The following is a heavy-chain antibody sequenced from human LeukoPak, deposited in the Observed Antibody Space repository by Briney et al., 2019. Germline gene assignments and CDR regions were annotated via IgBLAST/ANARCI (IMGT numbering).Heavy chain of an antibody. CDR1: GFTFSTYP. V-gene: IGHV3-30*18. Sequence: PGRSLRLSCAASGFTFSTYPMHWVRQAPGKGLEWVAVISYDGTKKFYADSVKGRFTISRDNPKNTLYLQMNSLRAEDTAVYYCAKSYDSGWYVSDLWGQDTGDTVSS. CDR3: AKSYDSGWYVSDL. CDR2: ISYDGTKK. J-gene: IGHJ1*01. D-gene: IGHD6-19*01.